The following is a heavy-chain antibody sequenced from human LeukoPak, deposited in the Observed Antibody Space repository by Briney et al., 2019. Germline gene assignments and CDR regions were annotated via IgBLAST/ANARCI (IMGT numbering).Heavy chain of an antibody. CDR3: TRGPSRGSFDY. CDR2: INPKNGAT. J-gene: IGHJ4*02. D-gene: IGHD6-19*01. V-gene: IGHV1-2*02. CDR1: GYSFTDYY. Sequence: ASVRVSCKAPGYSFTDYYMHWMRQAPGQGFEWMGWINPKNGATKYSQKFQGRVTLTRDASISTAYMELSRLMSDDTAVYYCTRGPSRGSFDYWGQGTLVTVSS.